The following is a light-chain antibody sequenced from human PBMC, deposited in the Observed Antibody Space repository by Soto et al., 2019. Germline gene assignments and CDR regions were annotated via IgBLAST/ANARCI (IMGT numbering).Light chain of an antibody. CDR2: WAS. Sequence: DIVMTQSPDSLAVSLGERATINCKSSQSVLYSSNNKNYLAWYQQKPGQPPKLLIYWASTRESGVPDRFSGSGSGTDLTLTISSLQAEAVAVYYCQQYYSTLWTFGQGTKVEIK. V-gene: IGKV4-1*01. J-gene: IGKJ1*01. CDR3: QQYYSTLWT. CDR1: QSVLYSSNNKNY.